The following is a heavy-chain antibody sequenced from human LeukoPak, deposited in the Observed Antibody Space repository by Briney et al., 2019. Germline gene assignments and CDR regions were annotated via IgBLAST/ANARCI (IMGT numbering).Heavy chain of an antibody. CDR3: ARRTDYGDSSPFDY. CDR2: ISSSSSYI. D-gene: IGHD4-17*01. V-gene: IGHV3-21*01. CDR1: GFTFSSYS. Sequence: GGSLRLSCAASGFTFSSYSMNWVRQAPGKGLEWVSSISSSSSYIYYADSVKGRFTISRDNAKNSLYLQMNSLRAEDTAVYYCARRTDYGDSSPFDYWGQGTLVTVSS. J-gene: IGHJ4*02.